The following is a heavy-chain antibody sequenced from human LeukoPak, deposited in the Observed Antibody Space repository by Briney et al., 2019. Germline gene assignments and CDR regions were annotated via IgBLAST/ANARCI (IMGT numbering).Heavy chain of an antibody. D-gene: IGHD2-2*01. CDR1: GYTFTSYG. Sequence: GASVKVSCKASGYTFTSYGISWVRQAPGQGLEWMGWISAYNGNTNYAQKLQGRATMTTDTSTSTAYMELRSLRSDDTAVYYCARDLGVIVVVPAAFDYWGQGTLVTVSS. CDR3: ARDLGVIVVVPAAFDY. CDR2: ISAYNGNT. J-gene: IGHJ4*02. V-gene: IGHV1-18*01.